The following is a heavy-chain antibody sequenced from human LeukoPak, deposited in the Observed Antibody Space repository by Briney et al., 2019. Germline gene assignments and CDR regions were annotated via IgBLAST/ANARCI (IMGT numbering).Heavy chain of an antibody. CDR3: SGTVVTQYFQH. CDR1: GGSISSYY. Sequence: SETLSLTCTVSGGSISSYYWSWIRQPPRKGLEWIGYIYYSGSTNYNPSLKSRVTISVDTSKNQFSLKLSSVTAADTAVYYCSGTVVTQYFQHWGQGTLVTVSS. V-gene: IGHV4-59*01. D-gene: IGHD4-23*01. CDR2: IYYSGST. J-gene: IGHJ1*01.